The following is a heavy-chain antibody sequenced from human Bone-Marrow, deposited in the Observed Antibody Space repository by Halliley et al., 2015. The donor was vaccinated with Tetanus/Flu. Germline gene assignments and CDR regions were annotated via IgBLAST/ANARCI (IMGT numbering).Heavy chain of an antibody. D-gene: IGHD3-22*01. CDR3: ASDPPGYFDNSGYSGSNPPLDY. CDR2: GNT. V-gene: IGHV1-18*01. Sequence: GNTNYAQKFQGRVTMTIDTSTSTIYMELRSLRSDDTALYYCASDPPGYFDNSGYSGSNPPLDYWGQGTLVTVSS. J-gene: IGHJ4*02.